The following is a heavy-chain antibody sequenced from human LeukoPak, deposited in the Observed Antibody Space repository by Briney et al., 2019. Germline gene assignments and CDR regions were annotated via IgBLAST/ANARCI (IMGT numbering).Heavy chain of an antibody. D-gene: IGHD3-22*01. CDR1: GITLSNYG. J-gene: IGHJ4*02. Sequence: GGSLRLSCAVSGITLSNYGMSWVRQAPGKGLEWVAGISDRGSRTNYADSVKGRFTISTDHPKNTLYLQMNSLRAGDTAVYFCAKRGVVIRVILVGFHKEAYYFDSWGQGALVTVSS. V-gene: IGHV3-23*01. CDR3: AKRGVVIRVILVGFHKEAYYFDS. CDR2: ISDRGSRT.